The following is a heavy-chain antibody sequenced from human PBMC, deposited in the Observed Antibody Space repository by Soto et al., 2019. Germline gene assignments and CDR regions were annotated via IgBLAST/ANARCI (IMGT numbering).Heavy chain of an antibody. D-gene: IGHD1-1*01. V-gene: IGHV5-51*01. CDR3: SRHFLRGYNWNDVDFYYMDG. J-gene: IGHJ6*03. Sequence: PGESLKISCKGSGYSFTSYWIGWVRQMPGKGLEWMGIIYPGDSDTRYSPSFQGQVTISADKSISTAYLQWSSLKASDTAMYYFSRHFLRGYNWNDVDFYYMDGLGKGTTVTVSS. CDR1: GYSFTSYW. CDR2: IYPGDSDT.